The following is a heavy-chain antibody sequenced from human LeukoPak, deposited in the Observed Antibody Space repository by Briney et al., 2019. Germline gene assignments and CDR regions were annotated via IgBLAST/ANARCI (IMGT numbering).Heavy chain of an antibody. CDR3: ARGAPGGNDYGDY. CDR2: IYYIGST. V-gene: IGHV4-59*01. CDR1: GDSLSSYY. Sequence: SETLSLTCTVSGDSLSSYYWSWVRQPPGKGLEWIGHIYYIGSTNCNPSLKSRVTISVDTSKNQFSLRLRSATAADTAVYYCARGAPGGNDYGDYWGQGTLVTVSS. J-gene: IGHJ4*02.